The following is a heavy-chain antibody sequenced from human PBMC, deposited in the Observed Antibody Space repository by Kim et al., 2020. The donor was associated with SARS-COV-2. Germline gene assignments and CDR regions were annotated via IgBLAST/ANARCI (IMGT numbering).Heavy chain of an antibody. V-gene: IGHV5-10-1*01. CDR2: IDPSDSYT. CDR1: GYSFTSYW. J-gene: IGHJ6*02. CDR3: ARLLGYDHYYYYYGMDV. Sequence: GESLKISCKGSGYSFTSYWISWVRQMPGKGLEWMGRIDPSDSYTNYSPSFQGHVTISADKSISTAYLQWSSLKASDTAMYYCARLLGYDHYYYYYGMDVWGQGTTVTVSS. D-gene: IGHD5-12*01.